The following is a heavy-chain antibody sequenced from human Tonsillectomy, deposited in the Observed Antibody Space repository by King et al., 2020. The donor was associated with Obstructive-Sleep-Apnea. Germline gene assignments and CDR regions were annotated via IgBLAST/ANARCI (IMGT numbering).Heavy chain of an antibody. J-gene: IGHJ4*02. CDR2: IYYSGST. V-gene: IGHV4-59*01. Sequence: VQLQESGPGLVKPLETLSLTCTVSGGSISSFYWSWIRQPPGKGLEWIGYIYYSGSTNYNPSLKSRVTISVETSKSQFSLKLSSVTAADTAVYYCAGSSISGTTDYFDYWGQGTLVTVSS. CDR3: AGSSISGTTDYFDY. D-gene: IGHD1-20*01. CDR1: GGSISSFY.